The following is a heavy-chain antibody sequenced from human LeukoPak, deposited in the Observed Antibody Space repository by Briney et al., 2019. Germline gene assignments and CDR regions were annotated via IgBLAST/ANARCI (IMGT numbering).Heavy chain of an antibody. J-gene: IGHJ4*02. CDR3: ARIASSGYTLFFDY. D-gene: IGHD3-22*01. Sequence: PGGSLRLSCAASGFTVSSNYMSWARQAPGKGLEWVSIIYSGGSTYYADSVKGRFTISRDNSKNTLYLQMNSLRAEDTAVYYCARIASSGYTLFFDYWGQGTLVTVSS. CDR2: IYSGGST. CDR1: GFTVSSNY. V-gene: IGHV3-53*01.